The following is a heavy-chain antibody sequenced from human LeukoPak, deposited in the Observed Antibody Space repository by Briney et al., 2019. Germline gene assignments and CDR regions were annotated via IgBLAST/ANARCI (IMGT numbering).Heavy chain of an antibody. CDR2: ISSGSTI. CDR3: ARFGGGHYFDY. CDR1: GFTFNTFS. V-gene: IGHV3-48*01. J-gene: IGHJ4*02. D-gene: IGHD2-15*01. Sequence: PGGSLRLSCVASGFTFNTFSMNWVRQTPGKGLEWISYISSGSTIYYADSVKGRFTISRDNAKNSLCLQMHSLRAEDTAVYYCARFGGGHYFDYWGQGTLVTVSS.